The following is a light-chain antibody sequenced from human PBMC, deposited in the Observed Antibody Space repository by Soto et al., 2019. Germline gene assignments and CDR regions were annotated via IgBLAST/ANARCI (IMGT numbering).Light chain of an antibody. CDR1: SGEIGDYNY. Sequence: QSVLTQPASVSGSPGQSITISCVGTSGEIGDYNYVSWYQQHPGKVPKVIIYDVSNRPSGVSYRFSGTKSGNTASLTVSGLQAEDETDYYCCSYTRSGTLIFXTGTKVTVL. CDR3: CSYTRSGTLI. CDR2: DVS. J-gene: IGLJ1*01. V-gene: IGLV2-14*01.